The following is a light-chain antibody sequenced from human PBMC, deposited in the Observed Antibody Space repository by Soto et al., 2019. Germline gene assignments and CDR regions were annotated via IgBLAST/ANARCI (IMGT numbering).Light chain of an antibody. Sequence: DIQMTQSPSTLSASVGDRVTITCRASQSINIWLAWYQQKPGKAPKILIYDASNLQSGVPSRFSGSGSGTEFSLTISHLQPDDFATYYCQQYDSYSQSFGQGTRLEIK. CDR3: QQYDSYSQS. CDR1: QSINIW. CDR2: DAS. V-gene: IGKV1-5*01. J-gene: IGKJ2*03.